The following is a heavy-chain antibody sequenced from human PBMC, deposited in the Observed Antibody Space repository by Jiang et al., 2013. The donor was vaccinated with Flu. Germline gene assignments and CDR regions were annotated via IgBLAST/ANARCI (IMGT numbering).Heavy chain of an antibody. D-gene: IGHD6-13*01. V-gene: IGHV3-30*18. Sequence: QLVESGGGVVQPGRSLRLSCAASGFTFSSYGMHWVRQAPGKGLEWVAVISYDGSNKYYADSVKGRFTISRDNSKNTLYLQMNSLRAEDTAVYYCAKEGRQQLWYFDLWGRGTLVTVSS. CDR1: GFTFSSYG. CDR2: ISYDGSNK. J-gene: IGHJ2*01. CDR3: AKEGRQQLWYFDL.